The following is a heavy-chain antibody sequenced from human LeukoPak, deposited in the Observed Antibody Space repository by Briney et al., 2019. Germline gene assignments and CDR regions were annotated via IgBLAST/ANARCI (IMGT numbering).Heavy chain of an antibody. Sequence: AGSLRLSCAASGLTLSSYVMHWVRQAPGKGLEWVAFIQYDGSNKYYADSVKGRFTISRDNSKNTLYLQMNSLRAEDTAVYYCAKPQISSMVRGVHFDYWGQGTLVTVSS. D-gene: IGHD3-10*01. V-gene: IGHV3-30*02. J-gene: IGHJ4*02. CDR1: GLTLSSYV. CDR2: IQYDGSNK. CDR3: AKPQISSMVRGVHFDY.